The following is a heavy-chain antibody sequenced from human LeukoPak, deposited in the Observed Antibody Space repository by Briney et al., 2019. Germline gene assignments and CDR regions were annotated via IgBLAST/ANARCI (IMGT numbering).Heavy chain of an antibody. D-gene: IGHD3-16*02. J-gene: IGHJ5*02. Sequence: GESPKISCKGSGYSFTSYWIGWVRQMPGKGLEWMGIIYPGDSDTRYSPSFQGQVTISADKSISTAYLQWSSLKASDTAMYYCARLPGIWDYVWGSYRPHDWFDPWGQGTLVTVSS. CDR2: IYPGDSDT. CDR1: GYSFTSYW. CDR3: ARLPGIWDYVWGSYRPHDWFDP. V-gene: IGHV5-51*01.